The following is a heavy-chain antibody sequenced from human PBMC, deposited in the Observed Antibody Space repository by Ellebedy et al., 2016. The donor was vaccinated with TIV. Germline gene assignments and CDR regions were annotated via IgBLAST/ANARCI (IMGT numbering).Heavy chain of an antibody. V-gene: IGHV3-23*01. CDR1: GFGFSDAA. Sequence: GESLKISXAASGFGFSDAAMNWVRQAPGKGLEWLSLISYNGLNAYYADSVKGRFTISRDNSKSTLFLQMSNLRAEDAAIYYCVKDMELSYWGQGSLVTVSS. J-gene: IGHJ4*02. CDR2: ISYNGLNA. CDR3: VKDMELSY. D-gene: IGHD4/OR15-4a*01.